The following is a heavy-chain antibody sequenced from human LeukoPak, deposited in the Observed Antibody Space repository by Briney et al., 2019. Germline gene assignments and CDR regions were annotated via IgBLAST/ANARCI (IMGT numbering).Heavy chain of an antibody. CDR3: ARDGGYSYDQAYYFDY. CDR1: GFTFSSYA. J-gene: IGHJ4*02. D-gene: IGHD5-18*01. V-gene: IGHV3-30-3*01. CDR2: ISYDGSNK. Sequence: PGRSLRLSCAASGFTFSSYAMHWVRQAPGKGLEWVVVISYDGSNKYYADSVKGRFTISRDNSKNTLYLQMNSLRAEDTAVYYCARDGGYSYDQAYYFDYWGQGTLVTVSS.